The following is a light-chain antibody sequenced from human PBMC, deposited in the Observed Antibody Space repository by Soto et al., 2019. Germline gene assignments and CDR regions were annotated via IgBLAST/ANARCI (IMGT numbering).Light chain of an antibody. V-gene: IGKV3-20*01. Sequence: PGDSVTLSCRASRSVDSSSLAWNQQKPGQAPRLLIYSTSSRATGIPDRFSGSGSGTDFTLTISRLEPEDFAVYYCQQYGSSSITFGQGTRLEIK. J-gene: IGKJ5*01. CDR2: STS. CDR3: QQYGSSSIT. CDR1: RSVDSSS.